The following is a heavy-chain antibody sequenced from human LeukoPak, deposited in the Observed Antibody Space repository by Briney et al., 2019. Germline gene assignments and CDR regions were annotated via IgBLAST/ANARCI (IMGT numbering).Heavy chain of an antibody. V-gene: IGHV1-18*01. J-gene: IGHJ5*02. D-gene: IGHD3-3*01. Sequence: ASVNVSCKASGYTIISYGISWVRQAPGQGLEWMGWICAYNGNTNYAQKLQGRVTMTTDTSTSTAYMELRSLRSDDTAVYYCARVVRGYDFWSGYLNWFDPWGQGTLVTVSS. CDR1: GYTIISYG. CDR2: ICAYNGNT. CDR3: ARVVRGYDFWSGYLNWFDP.